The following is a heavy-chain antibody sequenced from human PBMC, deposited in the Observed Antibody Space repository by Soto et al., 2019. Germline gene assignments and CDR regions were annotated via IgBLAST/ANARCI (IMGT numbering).Heavy chain of an antibody. D-gene: IGHD1-26*01. Sequence: GGSLRLSCAASGFTFSDYWMHWVRQVPGKGLVWVSRINCDGSTTSYADSVKGRFTISRDNAKNTLYLQMYSLRAEDTAVYYCARVKTGSYDWFDPWGQGTLVTVSS. CDR2: INCDGSTT. CDR3: ARVKTGSYDWFDP. CDR1: GFTFSDYW. V-gene: IGHV3-74*01. J-gene: IGHJ5*02.